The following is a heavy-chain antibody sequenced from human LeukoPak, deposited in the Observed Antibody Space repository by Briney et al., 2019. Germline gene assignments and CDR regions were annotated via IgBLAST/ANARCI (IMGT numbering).Heavy chain of an antibody. D-gene: IGHD3-10*01. CDR2: INPNSGGT. V-gene: IGHV1-2*02. Sequence: ASVRVSCTASGYTFTGYYMHWVRQAPGQGLEWMGWINPNSGGTNYAQKFQGRVTITRDTSISTAYMELSRLRSDDTAVYYCAIGITMVRCVTYYYYGMDVWGQGTTVTVSS. CDR1: GYTFTGYY. CDR3: AIGITMVRCVTYYYYGMDV. J-gene: IGHJ6*02.